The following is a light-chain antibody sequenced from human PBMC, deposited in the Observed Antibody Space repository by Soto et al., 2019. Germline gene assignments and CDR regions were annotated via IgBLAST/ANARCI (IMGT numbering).Light chain of an antibody. CDR2: STN. Sequence: QTVVTQEPSFSVSPGGTVTLTCGLSSGSVSTSYYPSWYQQTPGQAPRTLIYSTNTRSSGVPDRFSGSILGNKAALTITGAQADDESDYYCVLYMGSGTWVFGGGTKRTV. CDR3: VLYMGSGTWV. CDR1: SGSVSTSYY. V-gene: IGLV8-61*01. J-gene: IGLJ3*02.